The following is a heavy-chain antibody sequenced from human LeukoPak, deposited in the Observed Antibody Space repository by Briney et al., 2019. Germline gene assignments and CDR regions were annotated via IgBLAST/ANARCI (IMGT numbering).Heavy chain of an antibody. CDR2: IRSSSET. V-gene: IGHV3-48*01. Sequence: GGSLRLSCAASGFTFRSHCMSWVRQAPGKGLEWVSHIRSSSETFYADSVKGRFTISRDNARNSLYLQMNNLRGEDTAIYYCARDAGNSGYGCDLWGQGTLVTVSS. CDR3: ARDAGNSGYGCDL. CDR1: GFTFRSHC. J-gene: IGHJ5*02. D-gene: IGHD5-12*01.